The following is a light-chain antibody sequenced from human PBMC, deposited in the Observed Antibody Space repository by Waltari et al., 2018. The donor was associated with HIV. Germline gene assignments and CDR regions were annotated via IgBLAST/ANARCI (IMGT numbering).Light chain of an antibody. V-gene: IGKV3-20*01. CDR3: QQDGSSPPSIT. CDR1: QSVSSSY. J-gene: IGKJ5*01. CDR2: GAS. Sequence: ELVLTQSPGTLSLSPGERATLSCRASQSVSSSYLAWYQQKPGQAPRLLIYGASSRATGIPDRFSGSGSGTDFTLTISRLEPEDFAVYYCQQDGSSPPSITFGQGTRLEIK.